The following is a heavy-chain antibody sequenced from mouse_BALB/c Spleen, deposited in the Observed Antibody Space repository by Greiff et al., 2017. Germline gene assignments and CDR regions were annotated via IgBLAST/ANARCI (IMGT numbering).Heavy chain of an antibody. D-gene: IGHD2-3*01. V-gene: IGHV1-9*01. CDR1: GYTFSSYW. J-gene: IGHJ3*01. Sequence: QVQLQQSGAELMKPGASVKISCKATGYTFSSYWIEWVKQRPGHGLEWIGEILPGSGSTNYNEKFKGKATFTADTSSNTAYMQLSSLTSEDSAVYSSASTAMKAWFAYWGQGTLVTVSA. CDR3: ASTAMKAWFAY. CDR2: ILPGSGST.